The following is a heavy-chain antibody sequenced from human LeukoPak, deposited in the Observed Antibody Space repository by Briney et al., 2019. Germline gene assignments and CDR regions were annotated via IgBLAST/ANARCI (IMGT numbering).Heavy chain of an antibody. CDR2: ISYDGSNK. Sequence: PGGSLRLSCAASVFTFSFYGMHWVRQAPGKGLEWVAVISYDGSNKYYADSVKGRFTISRDNSKNTLYLQMNSLRAEDTAVYYCAKDYVLEPWIQLWSQSALDIWGQGTMVTVSS. J-gene: IGHJ3*02. CDR3: AKDYVLEPWIQLWSQSALDI. CDR1: VFTFSFYG. V-gene: IGHV3-30*18. D-gene: IGHD5-18*01.